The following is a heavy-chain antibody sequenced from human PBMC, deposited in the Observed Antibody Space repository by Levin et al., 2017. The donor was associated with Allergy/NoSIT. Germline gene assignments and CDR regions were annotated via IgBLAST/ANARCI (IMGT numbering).Heavy chain of an antibody. Sequence: GGSLRLSCAASGFTFSNYAMSWVRQAPGKGLEWVSTIRGGDGGTDYADSVKGRFTISRDNFKNTLFLHMSSLRAEDTALYFCAKAMGLRGSHLAIDSWGQGTLVTVSS. CDR2: IRGGDGGT. CDR3: AKAMGLRGSHLAIDS. CDR1: GFTFSNYA. D-gene: IGHD1-26*01. V-gene: IGHV3-23*01. J-gene: IGHJ4*02.